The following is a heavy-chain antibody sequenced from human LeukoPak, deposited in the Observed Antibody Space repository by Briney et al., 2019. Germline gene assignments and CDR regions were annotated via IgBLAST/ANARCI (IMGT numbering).Heavy chain of an antibody. CDR2: ISYDGSNK. Sequence: GRSLRLSCAAPGFTFSSYGMHWVRQAPGKGLEWVAVISYDGSNKYYADSVKGRFTISRDNSKNTLYLQMNSLRAEDTAVYYCAKDRYSSSWYWFDPWGQGTLVTVSS. V-gene: IGHV3-30*18. J-gene: IGHJ5*02. CDR1: GFTFSSYG. CDR3: AKDRYSSSWYWFDP. D-gene: IGHD6-13*01.